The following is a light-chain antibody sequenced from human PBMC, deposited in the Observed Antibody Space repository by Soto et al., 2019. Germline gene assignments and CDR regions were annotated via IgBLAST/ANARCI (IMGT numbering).Light chain of an antibody. Sequence: DIQMTQSPSTLSASVGDRVTFTCRASQSISDWLAWYQQKPGKAPKLLIYKASTLESGVPSRFSGSGSGTEFTLTISSLQPDDFGTYYCQQYDNYSAWTFGQGTNVEIK. V-gene: IGKV1-5*03. CDR2: KAS. J-gene: IGKJ1*01. CDR3: QQYDNYSAWT. CDR1: QSISDW.